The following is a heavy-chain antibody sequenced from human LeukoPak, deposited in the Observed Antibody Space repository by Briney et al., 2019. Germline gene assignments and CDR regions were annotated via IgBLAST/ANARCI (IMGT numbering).Heavy chain of an antibody. J-gene: IGHJ5*02. CDR2: ISGSGGST. Sequence: PGGSLRLSCAASGFTFSSYGMSWVRQAPGKGLEWVSAISGSGGSTYYADSVKGRFTISRDNSKNTLYLQMNSLRAEDTAVYYCARGATVVTPGWDWFDPWGQGTLVTVSS. CDR3: ARGATVVTPGWDWFDP. CDR1: GFTFSSYG. D-gene: IGHD4-23*01. V-gene: IGHV3-23*01.